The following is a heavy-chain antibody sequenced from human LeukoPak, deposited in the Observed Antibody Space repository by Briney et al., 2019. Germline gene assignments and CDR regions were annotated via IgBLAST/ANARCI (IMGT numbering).Heavy chain of an antibody. CDR2: IYSGGST. D-gene: IGHD6-19*01. CDR3: AHFSIAVAGTDY. Sequence: PGGSLRLSCAASGFTFSSYTMHWVRQAPGKGLEWVSVIYSGGSTYYADSVKGRFTISRDNSKNTLYLQMNSLRAEDTAVYYCAHFSIAVAGTDYWGQGTLVTVSS. V-gene: IGHV3-66*01. J-gene: IGHJ4*02. CDR1: GFTFSSYT.